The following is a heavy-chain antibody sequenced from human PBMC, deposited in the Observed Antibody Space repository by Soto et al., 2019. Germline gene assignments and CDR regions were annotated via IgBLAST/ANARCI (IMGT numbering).Heavy chain of an antibody. CDR2: ISAYNGNT. CDR3: ARDRAIVVVTATHYFDY. V-gene: IGHV1-18*01. CDR1: GYTFTSYG. Sequence: ASAKVSCKASGYTFTSYGISWVRQAPGQGLEWMGWISAYNGNTNYAQKLQGRVTMTTDTSTSTAYMELRSLRSDDTAVYYCARDRAIVVVTATHYFDYWGQGTLVTVSS. J-gene: IGHJ4*02. D-gene: IGHD2-21*02.